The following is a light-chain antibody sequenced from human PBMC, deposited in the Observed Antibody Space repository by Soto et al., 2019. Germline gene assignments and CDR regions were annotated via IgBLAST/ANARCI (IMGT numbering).Light chain of an antibody. CDR1: QSISRW. Sequence: QLTQSPSSLSASIGDRVTITCRARQSISRWLTWYQQKPGKAPQLLIYEASSLESGVPSRFSGSGSGTEFTLTLGGLQPDDFATXXRQQFNSYPIPFGQGTRLEIK. V-gene: IGKV1-5*01. J-gene: IGKJ5*01. CDR3: QQFNSYPIP. CDR2: EAS.